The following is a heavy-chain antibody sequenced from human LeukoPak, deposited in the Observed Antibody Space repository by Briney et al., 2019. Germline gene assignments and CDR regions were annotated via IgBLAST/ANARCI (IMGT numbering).Heavy chain of an antibody. Sequence: GGSLRLSCLTSGFTLSNNAMSWVSQAQGKGLEWISGISGSGASTYYADSVTGRFTISRDDSRNTLYLQMNSLRGDDTAVYYCAKDVGKWESLHFFDYWGQGTLGTVSS. V-gene: IGHV3-23*01. CDR1: GFTLSNNA. CDR2: ISGSGAST. D-gene: IGHD1-26*01. J-gene: IGHJ4*02. CDR3: AKDVGKWESLHFFDY.